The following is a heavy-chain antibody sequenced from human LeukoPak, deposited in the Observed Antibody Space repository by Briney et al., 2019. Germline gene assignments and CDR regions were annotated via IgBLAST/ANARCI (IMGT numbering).Heavy chain of an antibody. V-gene: IGHV1-69*13. J-gene: IGHJ5*02. D-gene: IGHD2-21*02. CDR3: ARDPHCGGDCKDAQPYNWFDP. CDR1: GYTFTSYG. CDR2: IIPIFGTA. Sequence: ASVKVSCKASGYTFTSYGISWVRQAPGQGLEWMGGIIPIFGTANYAQKFQGRVTITADESTSTAYMELSSLRSEDTAVYYCARDPHCGGDCKDAQPYNWFDPWGQGTLVTVSS.